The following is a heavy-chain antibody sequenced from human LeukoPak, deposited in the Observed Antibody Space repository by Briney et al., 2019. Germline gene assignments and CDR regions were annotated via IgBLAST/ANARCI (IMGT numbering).Heavy chain of an antibody. CDR2: IVVGSGNT. J-gene: IGHJ4*02. CDR3: AAAFGFYDFWSGSDY. V-gene: IGHV1-58*01. CDR1: GFTFTSSA. Sequence: SVKVSCKASGFTFTSSAVQWVRQARGQRLEWVGWIVVGSGNTNYAQKFQERVTITRDMSTSTAYMELSSLRSEDTAVYYCAAAFGFYDFWSGSDYWGQGTLVTVSS. D-gene: IGHD3-3*01.